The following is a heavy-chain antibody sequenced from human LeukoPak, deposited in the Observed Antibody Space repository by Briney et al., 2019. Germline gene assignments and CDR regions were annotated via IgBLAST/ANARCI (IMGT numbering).Heavy chain of an antibody. CDR3: ARGSRGYTYG. CDR1: GFTFSSYA. D-gene: IGHD5-18*01. J-gene: IGHJ4*02. CDR2: IYYSGST. Sequence: AGGSLRLSCAASGFTFSSYAMSWIRQPPGKGLEWIGYIYYSGSTNYNPSLKSRVTISVDTSKNQFSLKLSSVTAADTAVYYCARGSRGYTYGWGQGTLVTVSS. V-gene: IGHV4-59*01.